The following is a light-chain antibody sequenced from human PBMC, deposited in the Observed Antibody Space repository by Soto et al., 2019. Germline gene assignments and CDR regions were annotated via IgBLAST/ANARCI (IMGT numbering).Light chain of an antibody. Sequence: DIQMTQSPSSLSASVGDRGTITCRASQSISSYLNWYQQKPGKAPKLLIYAASSLQSGVPSRFSGSGSGTDFTLTISSRQPEDFATYYCQQSHSTPPVTFGGGTKVEIK. CDR1: QSISSY. J-gene: IGKJ4*01. CDR2: AAS. CDR3: QQSHSTPPVT. V-gene: IGKV1-39*01.